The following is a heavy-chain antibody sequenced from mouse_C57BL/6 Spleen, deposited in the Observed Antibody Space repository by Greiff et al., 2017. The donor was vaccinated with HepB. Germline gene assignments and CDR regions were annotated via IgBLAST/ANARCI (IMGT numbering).Heavy chain of an antibody. J-gene: IGHJ3*01. CDR1: GFTFSSYA. D-gene: IGHD2-1*01. Sequence: DVMLVESGGGLVKPGGSLKLSCAASGFTFSSYAMSWVRQTPEKRLEWVATISDGGSYTYYPDNVKGRFTISRDNAKNNLYLQMSHLKSEDTAMYYCARVVYGNYFAYWGQGTLVTVSA. CDR3: ARVVYGNYFAY. V-gene: IGHV5-4*03. CDR2: ISDGGSYT.